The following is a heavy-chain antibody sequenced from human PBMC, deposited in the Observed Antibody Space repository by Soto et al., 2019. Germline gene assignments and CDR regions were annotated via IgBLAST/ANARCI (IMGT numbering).Heavy chain of an antibody. CDR2: INHSGST. Sequence: SETLSLTCAVYGGSFSGYYWSWIRQPPGKGLEWIGEINHSGSTNYNPSLKSRVTISVDTSKNQFSLKLSSVTAADTAVYYCARGPYSSSWSVGRYYGMDVWGQGTTVTVSS. CDR1: GGSFSGYY. V-gene: IGHV4-34*01. D-gene: IGHD6-13*01. J-gene: IGHJ6*02. CDR3: ARGPYSSSWSVGRYYGMDV.